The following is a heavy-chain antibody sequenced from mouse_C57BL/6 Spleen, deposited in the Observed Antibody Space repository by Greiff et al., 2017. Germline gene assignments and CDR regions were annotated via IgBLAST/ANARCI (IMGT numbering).Heavy chain of an antibody. CDR3: ASYPLFAY. V-gene: IGHV3-6*01. J-gene: IGHJ3*01. CDR2: ISYDGSN. CDR1: GYSITSGYY. D-gene: IGHD2-10*01. Sequence: EVQLQQSGPGLVKPSQSLSLTCSVTGYSITSGYYWNWIRQFPGNKLEWMGYISYDGSNNYNPSLKNRISITRDTSKNQFFLKLNSVTTEDTATYYCASYPLFAYWGQGTLVTVSA.